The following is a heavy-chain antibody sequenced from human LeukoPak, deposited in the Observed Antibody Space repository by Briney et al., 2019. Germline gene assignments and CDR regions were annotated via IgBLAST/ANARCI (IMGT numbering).Heavy chain of an antibody. CDR3: ARADRNIDY. J-gene: IGHJ4*02. CDR2: IYHSGST. V-gene: IGHV4-34*01. CDR1: GGSFNDYY. Sequence: PSETLSLTCAVYGGSFNDYYWSWIRQAPGKGLEWIGEIYHSGSTDYNPSLKSRVTISVDTPKSQFFLNLSSVTAADTAVYYCARADRNIDYWGRGTLVTVSS.